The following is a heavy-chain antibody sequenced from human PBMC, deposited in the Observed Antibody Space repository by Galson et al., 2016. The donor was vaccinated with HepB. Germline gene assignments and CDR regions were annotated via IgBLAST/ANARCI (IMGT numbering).Heavy chain of an antibody. Sequence: SLRLSCAASGFIFSNYGMHWVRQAPGKGLEWVAVISYDESNKYYEDSVKGRFTISRDNSKSTLYLQMNSLRAEDSAVYYCAREPYGSGNYYNLYWYFDLWGRGTLVTVSA. CDR1: GFIFSNYG. D-gene: IGHD3-10*01. CDR3: AREPYGSGNYYNLYWYFDL. CDR2: ISYDESNK. V-gene: IGHV3-30*03. J-gene: IGHJ2*01.